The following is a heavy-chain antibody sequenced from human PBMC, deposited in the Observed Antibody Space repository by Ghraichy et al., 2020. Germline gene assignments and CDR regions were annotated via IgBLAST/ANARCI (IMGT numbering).Heavy chain of an antibody. V-gene: IGHV4-61*01. Sequence: SLNISCSVSGDSVSSDSYHWSWIRQAPGKGLEWIGCFSYSGSTYYNPSLKSRVTISIDTSKNQFSLRLSSVTAADTAMYYCATYVAGGSGRGSWGQGALVSVSS. D-gene: IGHD3-10*01. J-gene: IGHJ5*02. CDR2: FSYSGST. CDR3: ATYVAGGSGRGS. CDR1: GDSVSSDSYH.